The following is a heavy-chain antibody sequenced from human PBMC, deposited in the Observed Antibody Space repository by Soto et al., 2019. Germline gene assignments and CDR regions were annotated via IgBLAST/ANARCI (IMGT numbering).Heavy chain of an antibody. D-gene: IGHD3-16*01. V-gene: IGHV3-30-3*01. CDR1: GFTFSSYA. J-gene: IGHJ4*02. CDR3: ARDGLLGYFDY. CDR2: ISYDGCNK. Sequence: QVQLVESGGGVVQPGRSLRLSCAASGFTFSSYAMHWVRQGPGKGLEWVAVISYDGCNKYYADSVKGRFTISRDNSKNTLYLQMNSLRAEDTAVYYCARDGLLGYFDYWGQGTLVTVSS.